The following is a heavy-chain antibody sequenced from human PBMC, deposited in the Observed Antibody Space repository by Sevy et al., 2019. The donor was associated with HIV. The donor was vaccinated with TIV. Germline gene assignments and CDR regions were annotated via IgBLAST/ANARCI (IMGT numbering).Heavy chain of an antibody. V-gene: IGHV3-30-3*01. J-gene: IGHJ4*02. D-gene: IGHD3-10*01. Sequence: GGSLRLSCAASGFTFSSYAMHWVRQAPGKGLEWVAVISYDGSNKYYADSVKGRFTISRDNSKNTLYLQMNSLRAEDTAVYYCARSGLGTTGYYFDYWGQGTLVTVSS. CDR3: ARSGLGTTGYYFDY. CDR2: ISYDGSNK. CDR1: GFTFSSYA.